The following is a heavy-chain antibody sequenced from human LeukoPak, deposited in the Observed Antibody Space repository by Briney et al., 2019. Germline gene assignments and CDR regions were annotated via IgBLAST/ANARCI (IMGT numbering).Heavy chain of an antibody. CDR2: ISGSGGST. D-gene: IGHD6-13*01. V-gene: IGHV3-23*01. Sequence: GGSLRLSCAASGFTFSNFAMSWVRQTPGKGLEWVSAISGSGGSTYYADSVKGRFTISRDNSKNTLYLQMNSLRAEDTAVYYCAKDPRSSWLTYYFDYWGQGTLVTVSS. CDR3: AKDPRSSWLTYYFDY. CDR1: GFTFSNFA. J-gene: IGHJ4*02.